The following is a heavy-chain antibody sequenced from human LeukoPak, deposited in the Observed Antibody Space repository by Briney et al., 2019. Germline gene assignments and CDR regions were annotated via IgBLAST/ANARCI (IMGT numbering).Heavy chain of an antibody. J-gene: IGHJ2*01. Sequence: GESLKISCKGSGYIFTNYWIGWVRQMPGKGLEWMGIIYPSDSDTRYSPSFQGQVTFSADKSINTVYLQWRSLKASDTAIYYCARGYDFFDLWGRGTLVTVSS. CDR1: GYIFTNYW. CDR3: ARGYDFFDL. V-gene: IGHV5-51*01. CDR2: IYPSDSDT. D-gene: IGHD3-3*01.